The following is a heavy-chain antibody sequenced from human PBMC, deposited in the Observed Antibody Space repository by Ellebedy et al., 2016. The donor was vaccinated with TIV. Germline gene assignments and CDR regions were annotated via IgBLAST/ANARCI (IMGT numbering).Heavy chain of an antibody. V-gene: IGHV1-46*02. J-gene: IGHJ3*02. CDR1: GYTFNNYY. CDR2: IDPSDTST. Sequence: ASVKVSCKASGYTFNNYYLHWVRQAPGQGLEWMGIIDPSDTSTTYAQKLQGRVTMTSDTSTSTVYMELNGLRSEDTAVYYCARRDRHNAFDMWGQGTMVTVSS. D-gene: IGHD2-21*01. CDR3: ARRDRHNAFDM.